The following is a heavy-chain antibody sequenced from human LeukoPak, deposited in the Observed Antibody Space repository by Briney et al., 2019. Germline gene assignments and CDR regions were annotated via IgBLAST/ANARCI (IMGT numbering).Heavy chain of an antibody. D-gene: IGHD3-22*01. CDR2: MNPNSGNT. V-gene: IGHV1-8*03. Sequence: ASVKVSCKASGYTFTGYYMHWVRQAPGQGLEWMGWMNPNSGNTGYAQKFQGRVTITRNTSISTAYMELSSLRSEDTAVYYCARGWYYDSSGQDAFDIWGQGTMVTVSS. CDR1: GYTFTGYY. CDR3: ARGWYYDSSGQDAFDI. J-gene: IGHJ3*02.